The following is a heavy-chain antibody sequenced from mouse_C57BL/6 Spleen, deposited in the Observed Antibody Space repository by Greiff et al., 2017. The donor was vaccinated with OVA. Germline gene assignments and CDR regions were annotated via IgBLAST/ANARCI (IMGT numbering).Heavy chain of an antibody. V-gene: IGHV1-19*01. CDR3: ARNYGSSGNYFDY. J-gene: IGHJ2*01. CDR2: INPYNGGT. CDR1: GYTFTDYY. Sequence: VQLQQSGPVLVKPGASVKMSCKASGYTFTDYYMNWVKQSHGKSLEWIGVINPYNGGTSYNQKFKGKATLTVDKSSSTAYMELNSLTSEDSAVYYCARNYGSSGNYFDYGGQGTTLTVSS. D-gene: IGHD1-1*01.